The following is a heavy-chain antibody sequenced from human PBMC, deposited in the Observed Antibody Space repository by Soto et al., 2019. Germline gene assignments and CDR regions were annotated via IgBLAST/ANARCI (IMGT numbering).Heavy chain of an antibody. D-gene: IGHD2-15*01. CDR1: GFTFNTYG. Sequence: QVQLVESGGGVAQPGGSLRLSCTKSGFTFNTYGMHWVRQAPGKGLEWVAIIWYDGSNKYYADSVKGRFTISRDNSKNTLYLQMNSLRAEDTALYYCARADCTGAYCYSWPFNYGVDVWGQGTTVTVSS. V-gene: IGHV3-33*01. CDR2: IWYDGSNK. J-gene: IGHJ6*02. CDR3: ARADCTGAYCYSWPFNYGVDV.